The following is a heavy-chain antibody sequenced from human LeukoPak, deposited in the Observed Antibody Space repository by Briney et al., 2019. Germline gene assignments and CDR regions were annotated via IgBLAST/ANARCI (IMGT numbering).Heavy chain of an antibody. D-gene: IGHD3/OR15-3a*01. CDR1: GASISSHY. V-gene: IGHV4-59*11. CDR2: TSGSI. CDR3: ARVLAIFGLDTTDFYMDV. Sequence: SETLSLTCAVSGASISSHYWSWIRQPPGKGLEWIGYTSGSISDNPSLKSRVAVSVDPSQNQVSLSLTSVTAANTAVYYCARVLAIFGLDTTDFYMDVWGKGTTVTVSS. J-gene: IGHJ6*03.